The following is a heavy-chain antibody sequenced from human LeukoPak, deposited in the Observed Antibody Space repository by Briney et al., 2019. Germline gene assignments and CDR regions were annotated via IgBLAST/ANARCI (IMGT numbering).Heavy chain of an antibody. D-gene: IGHD6-19*01. CDR3: ARDRTRIAVAGTNWFDP. J-gene: IGHJ5*02. CDR2: ISAYNGNT. Sequence: ASVKVSCKASGYTFTSYGISWVRQAPGQGLEWMGWISAYNGNTNYAQKLQGRVTMTTDTSTSTAYMELRSLRSDDTAVYYCARDRTRIAVAGTNWFDPWGQGTLVNVSS. CDR1: GYTFTSYG. V-gene: IGHV1-18*01.